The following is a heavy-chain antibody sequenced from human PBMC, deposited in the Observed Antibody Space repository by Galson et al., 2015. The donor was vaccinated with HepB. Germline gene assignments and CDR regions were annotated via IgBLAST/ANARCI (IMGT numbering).Heavy chain of an antibody. CDR1: GFTLGNYG. D-gene: IGHD1-7*01. V-gene: IGHV3-30*03. Sequence: SLRLSCAASGFTLGNYGLHWVRQAPGKGLEWLAIISYDGTDKKYADSVEGRFTISRDNSKNTLFLQLNSLRADDTAVYYCAREDNWNYWVYWGQGTLVTVSS. CDR3: AREDNWNYWVY. J-gene: IGHJ4*02. CDR2: ISYDGTDK.